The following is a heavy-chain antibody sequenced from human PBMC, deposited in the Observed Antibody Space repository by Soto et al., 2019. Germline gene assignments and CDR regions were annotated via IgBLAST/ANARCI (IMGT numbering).Heavy chain of an antibody. CDR3: ARYAGGYDYYFDY. V-gene: IGHV4-4*02. Sequence: PSETLSLTCNVSGGSISSSNWWSWVRQPPGKGLEWIGEIYHSGSTNYNPSLKSRVTISVDKSKNQFSLKLSSVTAADTAVYYCARYAGGYDYYFDYWGQGTLVTVSS. J-gene: IGHJ4*02. CDR1: GGSISSSNW. CDR2: IYHSGST. D-gene: IGHD5-12*01.